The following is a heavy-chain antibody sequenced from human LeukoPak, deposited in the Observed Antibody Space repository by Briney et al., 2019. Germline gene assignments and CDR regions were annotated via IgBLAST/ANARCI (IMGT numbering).Heavy chain of an antibody. CDR2: IYSSGGT. D-gene: IGHD1-26*01. CDR3: ASYSGSNVYYGY. CDR1: GGPISSYY. V-gene: IGHV4-4*07. Sequence: SETLSLTCTVSGGPISSYYWTWIRQPAGKGLEWIGRIYSSGGTNYNPSLKSRVTMSVDMSKNQFSLKLSSVTAADTAVYYCASYSGSNVYYGYWGPGTLVTVSS. J-gene: IGHJ4*02.